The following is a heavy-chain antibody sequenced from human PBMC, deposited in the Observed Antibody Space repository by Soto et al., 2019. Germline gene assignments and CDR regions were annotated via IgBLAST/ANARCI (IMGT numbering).Heavy chain of an antibody. V-gene: IGHV3-64*01. CDR1: GFTFSSYA. Sequence: GGSLRLSCAGSGFTFSSYAMHWVRQAPGKGLEYVSAISSNGGSTYYANSVKGRFTISRDNSKNTLYLQMGSLRAEDMGVYYCARDRGYSSGWYWVFDYWSQGNLVTVSS. CDR2: ISSNGGST. J-gene: IGHJ4*02. CDR3: ARDRGYSSGWYWVFDY. D-gene: IGHD6-19*01.